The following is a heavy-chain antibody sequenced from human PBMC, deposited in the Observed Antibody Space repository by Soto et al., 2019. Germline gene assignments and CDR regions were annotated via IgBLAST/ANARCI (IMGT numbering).Heavy chain of an antibody. J-gene: IGHJ5*02. V-gene: IGHV4-31*03. CDR1: GGSISSGGYY. D-gene: IGHD6-13*01. CDR3: ARDRRQQLEYNWFEP. CDR2: IYYSGST. Sequence: SETLSLTCTVSGGSISSGGYYWSWIRQHPGKGLEWIGYIYYSGSTYYNPSLKSRVTISVDTSKNQFSLKLSSVTAADTAVYYCARDRRQQLEYNWFEPWGQGTLVTVSS.